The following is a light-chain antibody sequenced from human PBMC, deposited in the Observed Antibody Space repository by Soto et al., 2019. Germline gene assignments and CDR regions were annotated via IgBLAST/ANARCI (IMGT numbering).Light chain of an antibody. CDR3: ASYASSNTVL. CDR2: DVS. V-gene: IGLV2-14*03. CDR1: GSDIGGNNY. Sequence: QSALTQPASVSGSPGQSITISCTGTGSDIGGNNYVSWYQQHPGKAPKLMIYDVSDRPSGVSNRFSGSKSGNTASLTISGLQAEDEADYYCASYASSNTVLFGGGTKLTVL. J-gene: IGLJ2*01.